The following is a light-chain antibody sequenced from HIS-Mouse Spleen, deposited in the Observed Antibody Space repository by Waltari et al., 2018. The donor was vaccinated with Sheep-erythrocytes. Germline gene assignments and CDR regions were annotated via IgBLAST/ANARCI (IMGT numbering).Light chain of an antibody. J-gene: IGLJ3*02. CDR3: CSYAGSYTLV. Sequence: SYVLTQPPSVSVAPGQTARITCGGNNIGSKSVHWYQQKPGQAPVLVVYDDSDRPSGIPERFSGSNSGNTATLTISGLQAEDEADYYCCSYAGSYTLVFGGGTKLTVL. CDR2: DDS. V-gene: IGLV3-21*02. CDR1: NIGSKS.